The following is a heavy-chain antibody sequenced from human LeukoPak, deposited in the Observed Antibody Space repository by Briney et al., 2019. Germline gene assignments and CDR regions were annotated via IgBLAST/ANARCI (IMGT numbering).Heavy chain of an antibody. J-gene: IGHJ4*02. CDR1: GFTFRSYG. CDR2: IRNDESKK. CDR3: ASLPPFDDYVWGSSDHFDY. Sequence: PGGSLRLSCAASGFTFRSYGMHWVRQAPGKGLEWVAFIRNDESKKYYADSVKGRFTISRDNSKNTLYLQMNSLRAEDTAVYYCASLPPFDDYVWGSSDHFDYWGQGTLVTVSS. V-gene: IGHV3-30*02. D-gene: IGHD3-16*01.